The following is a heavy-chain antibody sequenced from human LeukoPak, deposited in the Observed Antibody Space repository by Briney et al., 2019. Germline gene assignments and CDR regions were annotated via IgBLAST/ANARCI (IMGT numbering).Heavy chain of an antibody. J-gene: IGHJ6*04. CDR1: EFTFSDYY. D-gene: IGHD3-9*01. V-gene: IGHV4-34*01. CDR2: INPSGGT. Sequence: PGGSLRLSCAASEFTFSDYYMSWIRQPPGKGLEWVGEINPSGGTNYNPSLKSRVNISLDTSKKHFSLELTSVTAADTAVYYCARFFYDILSGQDVWGKGTTVTVSS. CDR3: ARFFYDILSGQDV.